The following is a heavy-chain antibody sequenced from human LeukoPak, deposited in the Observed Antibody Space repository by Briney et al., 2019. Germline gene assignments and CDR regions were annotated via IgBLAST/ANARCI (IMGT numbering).Heavy chain of an antibody. J-gene: IGHJ4*02. V-gene: IGHV5-51*01. Sequence: GESLKISCKGSGYSFTSYWIGCVRQMPGKGLEWMGIIYPGDSDTRYSPSFQGQVTISADKSISTAYLQWSSLKASDTAMYYCARRRGYYGSGTYRGGDFDYWGQGTLVTVSS. CDR2: IYPGDSDT. CDR1: GYSFTSYW. D-gene: IGHD3-10*01. CDR3: ARRRGYYGSGTYRGGDFDY.